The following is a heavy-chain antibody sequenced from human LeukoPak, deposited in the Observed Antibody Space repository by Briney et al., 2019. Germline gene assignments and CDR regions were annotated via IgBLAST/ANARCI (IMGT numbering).Heavy chain of an antibody. Sequence: SVKVSCKASGGTFSSYAISWVRQAPGQGLEWMGRIIPILGIANYAQKFQGRVTITADKSTSTACMELNSLKTEDTAVYYCTTRWIRDYSDYWGQGTLVTVSS. CDR3: TTRWIRDYSDY. CDR2: IIPILGIA. CDR1: GGTFSSYA. D-gene: IGHD5-18*01. V-gene: IGHV1-69*04. J-gene: IGHJ4*02.